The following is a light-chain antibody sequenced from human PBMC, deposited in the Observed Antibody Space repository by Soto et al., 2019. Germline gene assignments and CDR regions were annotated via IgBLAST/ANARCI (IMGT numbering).Light chain of an antibody. CDR2: KAS. J-gene: IGKJ5*01. Sequence: DIHATPCHPSLFGTVGGRVPIECQSSQIISSWLAWYQQKPGKAPKLLIYKASTLKSGVPSRFSGSGSGTESTLTISSLQPDDFSTDYCHQYSSYCPITFGQGTRLEI. CDR3: HQYSSYCPIT. CDR1: QIISSW. V-gene: IGKV1-5*03.